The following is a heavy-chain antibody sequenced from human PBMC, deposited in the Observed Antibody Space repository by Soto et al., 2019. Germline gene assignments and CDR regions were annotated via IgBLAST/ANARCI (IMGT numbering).Heavy chain of an antibody. CDR3: ARDRRAGRNYYYYGMDV. Sequence: SETLSLTCTVSGGSISSYYWSWIRQPPGKGLEWIGYIYYSGSTNYNPSLKSRATISVDTSKNQFSLKLSSVTAADTAVYYCARDRRAGRNYYYYGMDVWCQGTTVTVSS. CDR1: GGSISSYY. CDR2: IYYSGST. J-gene: IGHJ6*02. V-gene: IGHV4-59*01.